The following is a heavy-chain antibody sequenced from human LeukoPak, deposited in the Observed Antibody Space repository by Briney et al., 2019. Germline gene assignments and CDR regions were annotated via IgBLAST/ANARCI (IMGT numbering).Heavy chain of an antibody. CDR2: IYTSGST. Sequence: PSETLSLTCTVSGGSISSYYWSWIRQPAGEGLEWIGRIYTSGSTNYNPSLKSRVTISMDSSKNQFSLKLSSVTAADTAVYYCARVLRGSTDWFDPWGQGTLVTVSS. D-gene: IGHD1-26*01. J-gene: IGHJ5*02. V-gene: IGHV4-4*07. CDR1: GGSISSYY. CDR3: ARVLRGSTDWFDP.